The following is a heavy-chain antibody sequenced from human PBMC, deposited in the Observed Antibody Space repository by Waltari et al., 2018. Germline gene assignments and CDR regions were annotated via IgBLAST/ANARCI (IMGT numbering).Heavy chain of an antibody. CDR1: GFTFSSYS. CDR2: SSSSSSTI. J-gene: IGHJ6*03. D-gene: IGHD6-13*01. V-gene: IGHV3-48*04. Sequence: EVQLVESGGGLVQPGGSLRLSCAASGFTFSSYSMNWVRQAPGKGLEWVSYSSSSSSTIYYADSVKGRFTISRDNAKNSLYLQMNSLRAEDTAVYYCARDGAGYSSSYYMDVWGKGTTVTVSS. CDR3: ARDGAGYSSSYYMDV.